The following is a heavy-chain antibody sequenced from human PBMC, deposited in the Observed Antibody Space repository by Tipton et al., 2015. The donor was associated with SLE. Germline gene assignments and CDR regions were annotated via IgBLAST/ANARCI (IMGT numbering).Heavy chain of an antibody. V-gene: IGHV3-21*03. CDR3: ARGGDYGDYAPHY. Sequence: SLRLSCAASGFAFSSYAMNWVRQAPGKGLEWVSSISSSNSYIYYADSVRGRFTIFRDNAENSLYLEMNSLTTEDASVYYCARGGDYGDYAPHYWGQGTLVTVSS. J-gene: IGHJ4*02. D-gene: IGHD4-17*01. CDR2: ISSSNSYI. CDR1: GFAFSSYA.